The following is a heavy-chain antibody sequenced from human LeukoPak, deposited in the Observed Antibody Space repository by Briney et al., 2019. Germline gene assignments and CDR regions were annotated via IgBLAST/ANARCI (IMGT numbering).Heavy chain of an antibody. Sequence: GGSLRLSCAASGFTFSNYSMNWVRQAPGKGLEWISYIGIDSGNTNYAVSVKGRFTISGDKAKNSLYLQMNSLRVEDTAVYYCARDYKYAFDNWGQGTLVTVSS. V-gene: IGHV3-48*01. CDR3: ARDYKYAFDN. D-gene: IGHD5-24*01. CDR2: IGIDSGNT. CDR1: GFTFSNYS. J-gene: IGHJ4*02.